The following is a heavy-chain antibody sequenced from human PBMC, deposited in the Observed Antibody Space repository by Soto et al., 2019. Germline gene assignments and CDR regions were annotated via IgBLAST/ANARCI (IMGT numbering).Heavy chain of an antibody. CDR3: TIVRVADSALDH. J-gene: IGHJ4*02. D-gene: IGHD3-10*02. CDR1: GFIFSNNG. V-gene: IGHV3-30*02. Sequence: GGSLRLSGVGSGFIFSNNGMHWVRQPPGKGLEWVAFMSYDGSDTFYADSVKGRFTISRDNSKNTLFLHMSNLRAEDTAMYYCTIVRVADSALDHWGQGTLVTVSS. CDR2: MSYDGSDT.